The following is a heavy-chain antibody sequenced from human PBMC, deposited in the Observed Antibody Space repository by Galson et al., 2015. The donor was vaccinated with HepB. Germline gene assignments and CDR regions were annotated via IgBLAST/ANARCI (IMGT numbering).Heavy chain of an antibody. CDR2: IWYDGSNK. D-gene: IGHD2-21*01. V-gene: IGHV3-33*01. CDR1: GFTFSSYG. J-gene: IGHJ5*02. Sequence: SLRLSCAASGFTFSSYGMHWVRQAPGKGLEWVAVIWYDGSNKYYADSVKGRFTISRDNSKNTLYLQMSSLRAEDTAEYYCARAQRGYGGDFGNWFDPWGQGTLVTVSS. CDR3: ARAQRGYGGDFGNWFDP.